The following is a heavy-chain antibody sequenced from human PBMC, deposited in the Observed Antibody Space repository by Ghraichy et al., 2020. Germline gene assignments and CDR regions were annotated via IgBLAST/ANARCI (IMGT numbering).Heavy chain of an antibody. CDR1: GGSISRGNYY. CDR2: IYIKRSS. D-gene: IGHD3-22*01. CDR3: ATYDSFSRQAFPD. V-gene: IGHV4-61*02. J-gene: IGHJ4*01. Sequence: SETLSLTCSVSGGSISRGNYYWNWIRQSAGQGLEWIGRIYIKRSSNYNPSLKSRVTMSFDTSQYQLFLKLNSVTAADTAVYYCATYDSFSRQAFPDWGHGTLVTVSS.